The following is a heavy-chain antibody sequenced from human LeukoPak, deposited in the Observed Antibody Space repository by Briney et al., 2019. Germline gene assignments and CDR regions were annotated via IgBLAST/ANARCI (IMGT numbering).Heavy chain of an antibody. D-gene: IGHD1-26*01. V-gene: IGHV4-34*01. CDR1: IDSFSNYH. CDR3: ARGQGATVPQVGKNWFDP. Sequence: SETLSLTCAVYIDSFSNYHWNWIRQTPAKGMEWIGEVNESGGTNISPSLRSRVILSVDTSKNQFSLKSISVTVADTAIYYCARGQGATVPQVGKNWFDPWGQGTRVTVSS. CDR2: VNESGGT. J-gene: IGHJ5*02.